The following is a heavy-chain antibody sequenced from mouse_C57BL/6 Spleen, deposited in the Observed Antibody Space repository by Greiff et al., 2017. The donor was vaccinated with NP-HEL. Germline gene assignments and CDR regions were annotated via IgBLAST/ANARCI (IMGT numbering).Heavy chain of an antibody. D-gene: IGHD1-1*01. CDR3: ARSDYGSSYGYFDV. Sequence: QVQLQQSGAELVRPGTSVKVSCKASGYAFTNYLIEWVKQRPGQGLEWIGVINPGSGGTNYNEKFKGKATLTADKSSSTAYMQLSSLTSADSAVYVCARSDYGSSYGYFDVWGTGTTVTVSS. CDR1: GYAFTNYL. J-gene: IGHJ1*03. V-gene: IGHV1-54*01. CDR2: INPGSGGT.